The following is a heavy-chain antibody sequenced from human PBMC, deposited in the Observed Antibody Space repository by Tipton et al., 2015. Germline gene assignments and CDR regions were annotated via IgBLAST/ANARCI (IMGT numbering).Heavy chain of an antibody. CDR1: GGSVSSGTYY. V-gene: IGHV4-61*01. D-gene: IGHD6-13*01. CDR3: ARLFYSTSWYWFDS. Sequence: TLSLTCTVSGGSVSSGTYYWSWIRQPPGKGLEWIGYIYYSGSTNYNPSLKSRVTISVDTSKNQFSLKLSSVTAADTAVYYCARLFYSTSWYWFDSWGQGTLVTVSS. CDR2: IYYSGST. J-gene: IGHJ5*01.